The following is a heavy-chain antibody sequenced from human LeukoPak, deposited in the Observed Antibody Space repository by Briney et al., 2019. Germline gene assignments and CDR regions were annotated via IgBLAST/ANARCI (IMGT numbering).Heavy chain of an antibody. J-gene: IGHJ5*02. Sequence: GGSLRLSCAASGFTFSSYSMTWVRQAPGKGLEWVSSISSSSSYIYYADSVKGRFTISRDNAKNSLYLQMNSLRAEDTAVYYCAKGYDILTGYDPWGQGTLVTVSS. CDR2: ISSSSSYI. D-gene: IGHD3-9*01. CDR1: GFTFSSYS. CDR3: AKGYDILTGYDP. V-gene: IGHV3-21*04.